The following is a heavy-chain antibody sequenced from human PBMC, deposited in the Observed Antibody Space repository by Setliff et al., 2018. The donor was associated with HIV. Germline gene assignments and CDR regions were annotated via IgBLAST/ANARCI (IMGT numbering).Heavy chain of an antibody. CDR2: IIPIFGTR. V-gene: IGHV1-69*13. Sequence: SVKVSCKASGGTFSSYGISWVRQAPGQGLEWIGGIIPIFGTRNYAQKFQGRVTITADELTSTAYMELSSLRSDDTAVYYCARGHSSSTNWFFDLWGRGTLVTVSS. D-gene: IGHD6-6*01. J-gene: IGHJ2*01. CDR3: ARGHSSSTNWFFDL. CDR1: GGTFSSYG.